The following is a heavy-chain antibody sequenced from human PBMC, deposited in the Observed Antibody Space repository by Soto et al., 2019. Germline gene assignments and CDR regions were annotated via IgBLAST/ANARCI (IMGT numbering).Heavy chain of an antibody. D-gene: IGHD6-13*01. V-gene: IGHV3-30*04. CDR3: ARESSYSSSWYGSSRHNWFDP. Sequence: PGGSLRLSCAVSGFTFSDYAMHWVRQVPGKGLEWVAVISYDGSNKYYADSVKGRFTISRDNSKNTLYLQMNSLRAEDTAVYYCARESSYSSSWYGSSRHNWFDPWGQGTLVTVSS. J-gene: IGHJ5*02. CDR2: ISYDGSNK. CDR1: GFTFSDYA.